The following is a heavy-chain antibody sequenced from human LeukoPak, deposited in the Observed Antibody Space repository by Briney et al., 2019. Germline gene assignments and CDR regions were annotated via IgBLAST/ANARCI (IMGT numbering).Heavy chain of an antibody. Sequence: GRSRRLSRAASGFSFDDKAMHWVRHAPGKGPEGVAGISRNRDSTGYADSVKGRFTISRDNAKNALYLQMNSLRAEDMALYYCVKDIGSGSYRYGGYFDYWGQGTLVTVSA. D-gene: IGHD1-26*01. CDR3: VKDIGSGSYRYGGYFDY. CDR2: ISRNRDST. J-gene: IGHJ4*02. CDR1: GFSFDDKA. V-gene: IGHV3-9*03.